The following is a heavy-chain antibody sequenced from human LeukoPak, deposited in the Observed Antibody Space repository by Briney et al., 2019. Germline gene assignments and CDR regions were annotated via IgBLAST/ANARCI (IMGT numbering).Heavy chain of an antibody. D-gene: IGHD6-13*01. CDR2: ISYDGSNK. V-gene: IGHV3-30-3*01. J-gene: IGHJ5*02. CDR3: ARDNELLAAGKNWFDP. CDR1: GFTFSSYA. Sequence: GGSLRLSCAASGFTFSSYAMHWVRQAPGKGLEWVAVISYDGSNKYYADSVKGRFTISRDNSKNTLYLQMNSLRAEDTAVYYCARDNELLAAGKNWFDPWGQGTLVTASS.